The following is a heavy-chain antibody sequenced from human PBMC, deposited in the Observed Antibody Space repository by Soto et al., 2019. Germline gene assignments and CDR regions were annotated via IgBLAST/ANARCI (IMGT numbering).Heavy chain of an antibody. CDR2: ISGRGGST. J-gene: IGHJ6*02. V-gene: IGHV3-23*01. CDR1: GLPFSSYA. CDR3: ANPREEEYYYCGMDV. Sequence: EVQLLESGGCLVQPGGSLRLSCAASGLPFSSYAMSWVRQAQGKGLEWVSAISGRGGSTYYADSVKGRFTISRDNYKNALYLQMNSLRAEDTAVYYCANPREEEYYYCGMDVWGQGTTVTVSS. D-gene: IGHD1-26*01.